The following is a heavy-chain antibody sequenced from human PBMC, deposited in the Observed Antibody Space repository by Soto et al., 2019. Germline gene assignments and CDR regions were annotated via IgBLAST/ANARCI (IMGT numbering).Heavy chain of an antibody. Sequence: QITLKESGPTLVKPTQTLTLTCTFSGFSLTTRGVGVGWIRQPPGKALEWLALIYWDDDDGYSPSLKSRLTVTNHTPKNHVVLTITSMDPVDTATYCCAHSPRGYSYHFGYWGPGTLVTVSS. CDR3: AHSPRGYSYHFGY. V-gene: IGHV2-5*02. CDR1: GFSLTTRGVG. D-gene: IGHD5-18*01. J-gene: IGHJ4*02. CDR2: IYWDDDD.